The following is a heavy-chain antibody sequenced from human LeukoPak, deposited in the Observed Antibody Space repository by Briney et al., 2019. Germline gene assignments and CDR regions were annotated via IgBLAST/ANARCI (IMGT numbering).Heavy chain of an antibody. CDR1: GFTFSSYW. V-gene: IGHV3-7*01. J-gene: IGHJ6*04. D-gene: IGHD3-10*01. CDR2: IKQDGSEK. CDR3: VSSRVRGAAYGMDV. Sequence: LTGGSLRLSCAASGFTFSSYWMSWVRQAPGKGLEWVANIKQDGSEKYYVDSVKGRFTISRDNSKNTLYLQMSSLRAEDTAVYYCVSSRVRGAAYGMDVWGKGTTVTVSS.